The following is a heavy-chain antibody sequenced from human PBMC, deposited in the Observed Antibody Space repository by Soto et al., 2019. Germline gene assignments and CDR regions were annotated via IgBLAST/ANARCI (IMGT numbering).Heavy chain of an antibody. Sequence: EVQLVESGGGLVQPGGSLRLSCEASGLTFSTYDMHWVRQAPGKGLEWVSAIGTGGDTYYPGSVRGRFIISRENAKNSLYLQMNSLTFGDTAVYYWAREVEDSKSSGWFFDLWGRGTLVTVSS. J-gene: IGHJ2*01. V-gene: IGHV3-13*01. D-gene: IGHD6-6*01. CDR1: GLTFSTYD. CDR2: IGTGGDT. CDR3: AREVEDSKSSGWFFDL.